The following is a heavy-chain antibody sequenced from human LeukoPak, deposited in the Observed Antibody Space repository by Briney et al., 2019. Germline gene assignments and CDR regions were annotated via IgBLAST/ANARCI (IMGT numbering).Heavy chain of an antibody. CDR1: GSSFTSYW. CDR3: ARLGLRYFDWLQYYFDY. V-gene: IGHV5-51*01. D-gene: IGHD3-9*01. J-gene: IGHJ4*02. Sequence: GASLQISCKGSGSSFTSYWIGWVRQLPGKGLEWMGIIYPGDSDTRYSPSFQGQVTISADKSISTAYLQWSSLKASDTAMYYCARLGLRYFDWLQYYFDYWGQGTLVTVSS. CDR2: IYPGDSDT.